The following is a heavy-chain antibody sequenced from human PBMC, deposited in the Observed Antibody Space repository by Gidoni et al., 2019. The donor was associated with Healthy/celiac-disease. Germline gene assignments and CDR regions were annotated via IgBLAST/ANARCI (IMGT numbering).Heavy chain of an antibody. J-gene: IGHJ4*02. CDR1: GFTFDDYA. V-gene: IGHV3-9*01. Sequence: EVQLVESGGGLVQPGRSLRLSCAASGFTFDDYAMHWVRQAPGKGLEWVSGISWNSGSIGYADSVKGRFTISRDNAKNSLYLQMNSLRAEDTALYYCAKTSTWSSSTGLFDYWGQGTLVTVSS. CDR2: ISWNSGSI. D-gene: IGHD2-2*01. CDR3: AKTSTWSSSTGLFDY.